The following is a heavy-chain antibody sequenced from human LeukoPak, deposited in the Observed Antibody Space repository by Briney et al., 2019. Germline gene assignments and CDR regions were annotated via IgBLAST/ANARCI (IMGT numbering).Heavy chain of an antibody. V-gene: IGHV4-59*01. CDR2: IYCSGST. CDR3: ARSGYSYGPNYYYYGMDV. Sequence: SSETLSLTCTVSGGSISSYYWSWLRQPPGKGLEWIGYIYCSGSTNYNPSLKSRVTISVDTSKNQFSLKLSSVTAADTAVYYCARSGYSYGPNYYYYGMDVWGQGTTVTVSS. CDR1: GGSISSYY. J-gene: IGHJ6*02. D-gene: IGHD5-18*01.